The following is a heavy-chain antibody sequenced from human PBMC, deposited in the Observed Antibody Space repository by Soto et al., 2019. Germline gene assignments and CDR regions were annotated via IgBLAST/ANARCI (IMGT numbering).Heavy chain of an antibody. V-gene: IGHV3-33*01. J-gene: IGHJ6*02. Sequence: QVQRVESGGGVVQPGRSLRLSWAASGFTFSSYGMHWVRQAPGKGLEGVAVIGDDGSNKYYADSVKGRFTISRDTSKNTLYLPMNSLRAEDTAVYYWDRDWGYYYDSSGPFGGGMDVWGQGTTVTVSS. CDR1: GFTFSSYG. CDR3: DRDWGYYYDSSGPFGGGMDV. CDR2: IGDDGSNK. D-gene: IGHD3-22*01.